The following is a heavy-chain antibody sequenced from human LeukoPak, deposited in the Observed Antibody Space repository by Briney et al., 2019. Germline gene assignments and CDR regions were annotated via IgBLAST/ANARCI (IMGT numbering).Heavy chain of an antibody. CDR3: ATAYDFWSGNGGARWFDY. CDR1: GGTFSSYA. D-gene: IGHD3-3*01. Sequence: GASVKVSCKASGGTFSSYAISWVRQAPGQGLEWMGGIIPIFGTANYAQKFQGRVTITADKSTSTAYMELSSLRSEDTAVYYCATAYDFWSGNGGARWFDYWGQGTLVTVSS. CDR2: IIPIFGTA. V-gene: IGHV1-69*06. J-gene: IGHJ4*02.